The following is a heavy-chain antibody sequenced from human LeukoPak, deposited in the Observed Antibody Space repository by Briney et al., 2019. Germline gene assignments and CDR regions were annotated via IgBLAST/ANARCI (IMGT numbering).Heavy chain of an antibody. Sequence: GRSLRLSCAVSGFTFSNYDMNWVRQAPGKGLEWVSSISRSTIYTYYADSVRGRFTISRDNGRKSLYLQMNSLRSDDTAVYYCARGGSNDAYYFDYWGQGTLVTVSS. V-gene: IGHV3-21*01. CDR3: ARGGSNDAYYFDY. CDR1: GFTFSNYD. D-gene: IGHD1-1*01. CDR2: ISRSTIYT. J-gene: IGHJ4*02.